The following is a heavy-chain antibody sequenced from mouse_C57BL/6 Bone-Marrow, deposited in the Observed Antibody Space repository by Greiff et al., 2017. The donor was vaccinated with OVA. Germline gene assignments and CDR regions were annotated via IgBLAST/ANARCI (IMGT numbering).Heavy chain of an antibody. D-gene: IGHD2-3*01. CDR2: ISNLAYSI. CDR3: ARQGYDGYYVYAY. Sequence: EVMLVESGGGLVQPGGSLKLSCAVSGFTFSDYGMAWVRQAPRKGPEWVAFISNLAYSIYYADTVTGRFTISRETATNTPYLDMSSLRSEDTAMYYCARQGYDGYYVYAYWGQGTMVTVSA. V-gene: IGHV5-15*01. J-gene: IGHJ3*01. CDR1: GFTFSDYG.